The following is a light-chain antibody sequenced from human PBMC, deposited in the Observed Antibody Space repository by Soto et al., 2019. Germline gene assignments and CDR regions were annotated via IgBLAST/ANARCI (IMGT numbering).Light chain of an antibody. Sequence: DIQMTQSPSTLSASVGDRVTITCRASQSISTWLSWYQQKPGKAPKLLIFDASSLESGVPSRFSGNGSGTEFTLTISSLQPDDFATYYCQQYSTYTPRTFGQGTKVDIK. CDR2: DAS. CDR1: QSISTW. CDR3: QQYSTYTPRT. J-gene: IGKJ1*01. V-gene: IGKV1-5*01.